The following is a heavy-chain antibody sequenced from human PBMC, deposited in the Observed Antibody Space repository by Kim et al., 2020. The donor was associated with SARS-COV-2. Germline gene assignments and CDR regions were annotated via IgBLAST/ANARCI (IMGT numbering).Heavy chain of an antibody. V-gene: IGHV3-30*04. J-gene: IGHJ4*02. D-gene: IGHD6-13*01. Sequence: GGSLRLSCAASGFTFSSYAMHWVRQAPGKGLEWVAVISYDGSNKYYADSVKGRFTISRDNSKNTLYLQMNSLRAEDTAVYYCAREGAAAGTGFDYWGQGTLVTVSS. CDR1: GFTFSSYA. CDR3: AREGAAAGTGFDY. CDR2: ISYDGSNK.